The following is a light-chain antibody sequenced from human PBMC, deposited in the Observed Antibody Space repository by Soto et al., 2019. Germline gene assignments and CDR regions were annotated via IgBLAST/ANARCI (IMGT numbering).Light chain of an antibody. CDR1: SSDVGGYNF. Sequence: QSVLTQPRSVAGSPGQSGTIFCTGTSSDVGGYNFVSWYQQHPDKAPKVMIYDVSKRPSGVPDRFSGSKSGDTESLTISGLQAEDEADYHCCSYAGSSYVFGTGTKVTVL. V-gene: IGLV2-11*01. CDR2: DVS. CDR3: CSYAGSSYV. J-gene: IGLJ1*01.